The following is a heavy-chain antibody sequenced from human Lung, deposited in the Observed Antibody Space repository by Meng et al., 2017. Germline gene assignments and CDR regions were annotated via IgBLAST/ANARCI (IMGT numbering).Heavy chain of an antibody. CDR2: IHYSGST. Sequence: QVQLQESGPGLVKPSQTLSLTCTVSGGSISSGTYCWGWIRQLPGKGLEWIAYIHYSGSTYYSPSLKSRVTISVDTSKNQLSLKLSSMTAADTAVYYCARYVFDSSSLYSNWFDPWGQGTLVTVSS. CDR3: ARYVFDSSSLYSNWFDP. D-gene: IGHD3-22*01. V-gene: IGHV4-31*03. J-gene: IGHJ5*02. CDR1: GGSISSGTYC.